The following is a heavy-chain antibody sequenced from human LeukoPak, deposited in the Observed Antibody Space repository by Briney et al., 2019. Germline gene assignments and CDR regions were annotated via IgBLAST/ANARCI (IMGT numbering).Heavy chain of an antibody. CDR1: GFTFSSYA. J-gene: IGHJ4*02. V-gene: IGHV3-23*01. D-gene: IGHD2-21*02. CDR2: ISGSDGST. CDR3: AKSTVVVTAAFDY. Sequence: GGSLRLSCAASGFTFSSYAMSWVRQAPGKGLEWVSAISGSDGSTYYADSVKGRFTISRDNSKNTLYLQMNSLRAEDTAVYYCAKSTVVVTAAFDYWGQGTLVTVSS.